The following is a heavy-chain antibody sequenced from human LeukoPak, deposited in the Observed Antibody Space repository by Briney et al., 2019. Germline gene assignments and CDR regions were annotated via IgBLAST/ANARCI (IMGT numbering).Heavy chain of an antibody. V-gene: IGHV3-30-3*01. Sequence: GGSLRLSCAASGFTFSSYAMHWVRQAPGKGLEWVAVISYDGSNKYYADSVKGRFTISRDNSKNTLYLQMNSLRAEDTAVYYCARSHGAMTTVTLDAFDIWGQGTMVTVSS. CDR3: ARSHGAMTTVTLDAFDI. CDR2: ISYDGSNK. J-gene: IGHJ3*02. CDR1: GFTFSSYA. D-gene: IGHD4-17*01.